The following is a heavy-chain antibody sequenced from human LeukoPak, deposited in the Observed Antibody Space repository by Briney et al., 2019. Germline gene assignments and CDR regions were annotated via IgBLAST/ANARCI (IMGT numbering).Heavy chain of an antibody. Sequence: KASETPSLTCAVYGGSFSGYYWSWIRQPPGKGLEWIGEINHSGSTNYNPSLKSRVAISVDTSKNQFSLKLSSVTAADTAVYYCARTPGYSSGWVDYWGQGTLVTVSS. CDR3: ARTPGYSSGWVDY. CDR1: GGSFSGYY. V-gene: IGHV4-34*01. J-gene: IGHJ4*02. CDR2: INHSGST. D-gene: IGHD6-19*01.